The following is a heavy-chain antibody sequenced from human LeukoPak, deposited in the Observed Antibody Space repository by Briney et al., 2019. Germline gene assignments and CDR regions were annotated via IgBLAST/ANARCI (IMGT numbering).Heavy chain of an antibody. J-gene: IGHJ4*02. D-gene: IGHD2-15*01. CDR1: GFIFDDYA. Sequence: GGSLRLSCAASGFIFDDYAMHWVRQAPGMGLEWVSLVSGSGGTTDYADSVRGRFTISRDNSKNSLYLQMNSLSPEDTAFYYCAKEVGGGRSYSVFDCWGQGTLVTVSS. CDR3: AKEVGGGRSYSVFDC. CDR2: VSGSGGTT. V-gene: IGHV3-43*02.